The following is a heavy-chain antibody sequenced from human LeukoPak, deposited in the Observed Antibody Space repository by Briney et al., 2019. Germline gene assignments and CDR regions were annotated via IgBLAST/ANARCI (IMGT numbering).Heavy chain of an antibody. CDR3: ARDWNYYDSSGYWSKYYYYYYGMDV. CDR2: ISSSSSTI. CDR1: GFTFSSYS. Sequence: GGSLRLSCAASGFTFSSYSMNWVRQAPGKGLEWVSYISSSSSTIYYADSVKGRFTISRDNAKNSLYLQMNSLRAEDTAVYYCARDWNYYDSSGYWSKYYYYYYGMDVWGQGTTVTVSS. J-gene: IGHJ6*02. D-gene: IGHD3-22*01. V-gene: IGHV3-48*01.